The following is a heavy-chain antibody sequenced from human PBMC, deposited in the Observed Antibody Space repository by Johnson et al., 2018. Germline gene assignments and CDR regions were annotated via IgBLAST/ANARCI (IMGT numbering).Heavy chain of an antibody. Sequence: VKLVQSGGGLVQPGGSLRLSCEASGFTFSNHWMSWVRQAPGKGLEWVANIKQDGSDKNYVDSVKGRFTISRDNAQNSLYLQMNSLRAEDTAVYYCVRNGGAFDFWGQGTRVTVSS. J-gene: IGHJ3*01. CDR1: GFTFSNHW. D-gene: IGHD2-8*01. CDR3: VRNGGAFDF. V-gene: IGHV3-7*01. CDR2: IKQDGSDK.